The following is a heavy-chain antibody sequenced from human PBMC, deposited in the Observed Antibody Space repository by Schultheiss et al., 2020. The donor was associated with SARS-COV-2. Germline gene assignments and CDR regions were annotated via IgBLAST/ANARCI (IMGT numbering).Heavy chain of an antibody. CDR3: AREGFTYSSGWYVSSSYFDY. D-gene: IGHD6-19*01. V-gene: IGHV1-8*02. CDR1: GGTFSSYA. Sequence: ASVKVSCKASGGTFSSYAISWVRQAPGQGLEWMGWINPNSGGTNYAQKFQGRVTMTRDTSTSTVYMELSSLRSEDTAVYYCAREGFTYSSGWYVSSSYFDYWGQGTLVTVSS. J-gene: IGHJ4*02. CDR2: INPNSGGT.